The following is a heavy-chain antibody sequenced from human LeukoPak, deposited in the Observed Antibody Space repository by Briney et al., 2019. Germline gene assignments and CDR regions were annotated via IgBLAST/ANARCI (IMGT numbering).Heavy chain of an antibody. CDR3: ARGSYYYGSGSYPEDDY. D-gene: IGHD3-10*01. V-gene: IGHV1-8*01. CDR1: GYTFTSYD. CDR2: MNPNSGNT. Sequence: GASVKVSCKASGYTFTSYDINWVRQATGQGLEWMGWMNPNSGNTGYAQKFQGRVTMTRNTSISTAYMELSSLRSEDTAVYYCARGSYYYGSGSYPEDDYWGQGTLVTVSS. J-gene: IGHJ4*02.